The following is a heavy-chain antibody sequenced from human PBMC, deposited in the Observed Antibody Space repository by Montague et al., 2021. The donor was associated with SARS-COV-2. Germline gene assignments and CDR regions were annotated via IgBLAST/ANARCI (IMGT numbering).Heavy chain of an antibody. CDR3: ARVKRGYYYGLGVSAHFDY. Sequence: SETLSLTCAVYGGSFSGYYWSWIRQPPGKGLEWIGEINHRGSTNYNPSLKSRVIISVDTSKNQFSLKLSSVTAADTAVYYCARVKRGYYYGLGVSAHFDYWGQGTLSPSPQ. CDR1: GGSFSGYY. J-gene: IGHJ4*02. V-gene: IGHV4-34*01. D-gene: IGHD3-10*01. CDR2: INHRGST.